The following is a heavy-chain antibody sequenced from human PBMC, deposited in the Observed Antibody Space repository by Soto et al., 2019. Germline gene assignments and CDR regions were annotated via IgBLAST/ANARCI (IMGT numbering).Heavy chain of an antibody. V-gene: IGHV3-23*01. Sequence: EVQLLESGGDLVQPGGSLRLSCAASGFIFSNYAMTWVRQAPGKGPEWVSTFTSGGSTYYRDTVKGRFTISRDNSKNTLYLQMNSLRAEDTAVYYCARTDKYNSQSSGWANRFDYWGQGTLVTVCS. D-gene: IGHD6-19*01. CDR3: ARTDKYNSQSSGWANRFDY. CDR2: FTSGGST. CDR1: GFIFSNYA. J-gene: IGHJ4*02.